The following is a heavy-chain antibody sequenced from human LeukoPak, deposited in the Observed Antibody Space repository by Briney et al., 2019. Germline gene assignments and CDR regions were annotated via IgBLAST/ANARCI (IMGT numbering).Heavy chain of an antibody. D-gene: IGHD6-13*01. V-gene: IGHV3-23*01. CDR3: ANRNSSWDPFDY. Sequence: GGSLRLSCAASGFTFSSYAMSWVRQAPGNGLEWVSAISGSGGSTYYADSVKGRFTISRDNSKNTLYLQMNSLRAEDTAVYYCANRNSSWDPFDYWGQGTLVTVSS. J-gene: IGHJ4*02. CDR1: GFTFSSYA. CDR2: ISGSGGST.